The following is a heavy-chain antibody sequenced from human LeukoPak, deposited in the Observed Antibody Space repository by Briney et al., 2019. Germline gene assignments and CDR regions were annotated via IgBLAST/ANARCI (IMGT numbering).Heavy chain of an antibody. V-gene: IGHV3-7*01. CDR3: ARRHVISDGFDP. D-gene: IGHD1-26*01. CDR1: GFMFSTYW. Sequence: PGGSLRLSCAASGFMFSTYWMTWFRQAPGKGLEWVANIKQDGSEKYYVDSVKGRFTVSRDNAKNSLYLQMNGLRAEDTAVYYCARRHVISDGFDPWGQGTLVTVSS. J-gene: IGHJ5*02. CDR2: IKQDGSEK.